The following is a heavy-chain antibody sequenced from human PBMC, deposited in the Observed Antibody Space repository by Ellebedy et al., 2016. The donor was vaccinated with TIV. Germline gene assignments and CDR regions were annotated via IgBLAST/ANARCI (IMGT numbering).Heavy chain of an antibody. CDR2: IKQGGSER. Sequence: GESLKISCAASGFTFSSNWMSWVRQAPGKGLEWVANIKQGGSERNYVDSVEGRFTISRDNANNSLFLQMNSLRVDDTAVYYCARGSTTVTAKNWFDPWGQGTPVTVSS. V-gene: IGHV3-7*03. J-gene: IGHJ5*02. CDR3: ARGSTTVTAKNWFDP. D-gene: IGHD4-17*01. CDR1: GFTFSSNW.